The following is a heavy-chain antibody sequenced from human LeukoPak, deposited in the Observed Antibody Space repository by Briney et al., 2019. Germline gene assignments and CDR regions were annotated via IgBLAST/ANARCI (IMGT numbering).Heavy chain of an antibody. CDR1: GFTFSSYA. V-gene: IGHV3-23*01. CDR3: AKLPGIAAAGTGHYFDY. J-gene: IGHJ4*02. Sequence: PGGSLRLSCAASGFTFSSYAMSWVRQAPGKGLEWGSAISGSGGSTYYADSVKGRFTISRDDSKNTLYLQMNSLRAEDTGVYYCAKLPGIAAAGTGHYFDYWGQGTLVTVSS. CDR2: ISGSGGST. D-gene: IGHD6-13*01.